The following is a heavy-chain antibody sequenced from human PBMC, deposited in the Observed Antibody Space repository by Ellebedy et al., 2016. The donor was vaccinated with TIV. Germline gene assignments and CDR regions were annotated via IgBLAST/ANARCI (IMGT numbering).Heavy chain of an antibody. V-gene: IGHV3-7*01. CDR2: MKQDGSQK. J-gene: IGHJ4*02. CDR1: DFTFSSYN. D-gene: IGHD4-11*01. CDR3: ASLGGRQRYSD. Sequence: GGSLRLSCAASDFTFSSYNMNWVRQAPGKGLEWVASMKQDGSQKYYADSVKGRFTISRDNAKDSLYLQMNSLRVEDTAVYYCASLGGRQRYSDWGQGILVTVSS.